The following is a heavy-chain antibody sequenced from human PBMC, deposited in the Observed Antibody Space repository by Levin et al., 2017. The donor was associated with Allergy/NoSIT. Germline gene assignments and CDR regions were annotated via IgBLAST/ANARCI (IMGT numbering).Heavy chain of an antibody. CDR3: AKDRYGDYGWGFDP. CDR1: GFTFDDYA. CDR2: ISWNSGSI. J-gene: IGHJ5*02. V-gene: IGHV3-9*01. D-gene: IGHD4-17*01. Sequence: GGSLRLSCAASGFTFDDYAMHWVRQAPGKGLEWVSGISWNSGSIGYADSVKGRFTISRDNAKNSLYLQMNSLRAEDTALYYCAKDRYGDYGWGFDPWGQGTLVTVSS.